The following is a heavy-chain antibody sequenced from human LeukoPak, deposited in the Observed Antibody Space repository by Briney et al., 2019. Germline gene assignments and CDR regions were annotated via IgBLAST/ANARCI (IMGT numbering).Heavy chain of an antibody. CDR1: GFTFSNYA. Sequence: PGGSLRLSCAASGFTFSNYAMSWVRQAPGKGLEWVSGITSGANTYYADSVKGRFTISRDNSENTLNLRMNSLRAEDTAIYYCAKARAGDITAAFNYWGQGTLVTVSS. CDR3: AKARAGDITAAFNY. CDR2: ITSGANT. J-gene: IGHJ4*02. D-gene: IGHD6-13*01. V-gene: IGHV3-23*01.